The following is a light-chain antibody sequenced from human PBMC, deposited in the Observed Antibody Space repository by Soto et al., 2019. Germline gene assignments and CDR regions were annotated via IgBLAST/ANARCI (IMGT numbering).Light chain of an antibody. V-gene: IGKV3-11*01. J-gene: IGKJ4*01. Sequence: EIVLTQSPATVSLSPGERATLSCRASQSVSIYLAWYQQKPGQAPRLLIYDASNRASDIPARFSGSGSETDFTLAISSLAPEDFAIYYCQQRSNWPLTFGGGTKVEIK. CDR3: QQRSNWPLT. CDR2: DAS. CDR1: QSVSIY.